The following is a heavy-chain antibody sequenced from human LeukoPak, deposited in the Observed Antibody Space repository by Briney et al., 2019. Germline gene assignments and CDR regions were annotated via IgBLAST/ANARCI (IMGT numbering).Heavy chain of an antibody. V-gene: IGHV1-46*01. CDR1: GYTFTSYY. CDR3: ARSSDYYVYDY. J-gene: IGHJ4*02. CDR2: INPSDGST. Sequence: ASVKVSCKASGYTFTSYYMRRVRQAPGQGLEWMGIINPSDGSTSNAQNFQGRVTMTRDTSTSTVYMEVSSLRSEDTAVYYCARSSDYYVYDYWGQGTLVTVSS. D-gene: IGHD3-3*01.